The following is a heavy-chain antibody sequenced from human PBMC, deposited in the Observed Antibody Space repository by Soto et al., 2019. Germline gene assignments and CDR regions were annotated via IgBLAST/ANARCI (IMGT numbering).Heavy chain of an antibody. CDR2: SRNKAKSYTT. V-gene: IGHV3-72*01. CDR3: SRMEGG. J-gene: IGHJ4*02. CDR1: GFTFSDHY. D-gene: IGHD1-26*01. Sequence: EEQLVESGGGLVQPGGSLTLSCAVSGFTFSDHYMEWVRQAPGKGLEWVARSRNKAKSYTTDYAASVKGRFTVSRDISXXXXXXXMNXXKTXDTAVYYCSRMEGGWRQGTLVTVSS.